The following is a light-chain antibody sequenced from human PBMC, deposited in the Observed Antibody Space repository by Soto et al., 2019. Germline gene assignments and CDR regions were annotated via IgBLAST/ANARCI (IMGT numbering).Light chain of an antibody. J-gene: IGKJ2*03. V-gene: IGKV1-5*03. CDR1: QSISSW. CDR2: KAS. CDR3: QQYNSYSSG. Sequence: DIQMTQSPSTLSASVGDRVTITCRASQSISSWLAWYQQKPGKAPKLLIYKASSLESGVPSRFSGSGSGTEFTLTISSLQPDDFATYYCQQYNSYSSGFGQGTKLEIK.